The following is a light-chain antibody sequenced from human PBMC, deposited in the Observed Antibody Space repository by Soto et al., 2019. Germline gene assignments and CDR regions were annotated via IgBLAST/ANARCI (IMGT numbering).Light chain of an antibody. CDR2: EVS. CDR1: GSDVGFYNY. CDR3: SSFTSTSTYV. Sequence: QAVVTQPPSASGSPGQSVTISCTGSGSDVGFYNYVSWYQQHPGKVPKLMIYEVSKRPSGVPDRFSGSKSGNTASLTISGLQAEDEADYYCSSFTSTSTYVFGTGTQLTVL. V-gene: IGLV2-8*01. J-gene: IGLJ7*01.